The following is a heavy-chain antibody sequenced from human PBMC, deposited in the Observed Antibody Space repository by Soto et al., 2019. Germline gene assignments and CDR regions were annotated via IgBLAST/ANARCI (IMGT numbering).Heavy chain of an antibody. V-gene: IGHV1-18*01. CDR1: GYSFDRYG. D-gene: IGHD6-13*01. CDR2: ISADNGDT. Sequence: ASVKVSCKASGYSFDRYGISWVRQAPGQRPEWMGRISADNGDTRLSQKVQGRVTLTTDTSTNTAYMELSSLRSEDTAVYYCVRRHVSATGIDWFDPWGQGTLVTVSS. J-gene: IGHJ5*02. CDR3: VRRHVSATGIDWFDP.